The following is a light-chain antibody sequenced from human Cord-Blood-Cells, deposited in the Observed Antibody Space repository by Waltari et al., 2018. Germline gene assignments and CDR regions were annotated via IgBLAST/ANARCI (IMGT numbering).Light chain of an antibody. J-gene: IGKJ3*01. V-gene: IGKV1-33*01. CDR2: DAS. CDR3: QQYDNLPFT. CDR1: QDISNY. Sequence: DIQMTQSPSSLSASVGDRVTITCQASQDISNYLNWYQQKPGKAPKLLIYDASNLETGVPSRVSGSGSGTDFNFTISSLQPEDIATYYCQQYDNLPFTFGPGTKVDIK.